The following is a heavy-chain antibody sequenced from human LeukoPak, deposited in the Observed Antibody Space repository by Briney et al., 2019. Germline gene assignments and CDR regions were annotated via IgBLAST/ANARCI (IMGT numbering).Heavy chain of an antibody. D-gene: IGHD3-3*01. Sequence: SETLSLTCAVYGGSFSGYYWSWIRQPPGKGLEWIGEINHSGSTNYNPPLKSRVTISVDTSKNQFSLKLSSVTAADTAVYYCARIQYDFWSGYYKYYYYYYMDVWGKGTTVTVSS. CDR2: INHSGST. V-gene: IGHV4-34*01. CDR3: ARIQYDFWSGYYKYYYYYYMDV. CDR1: GGSFSGYY. J-gene: IGHJ6*03.